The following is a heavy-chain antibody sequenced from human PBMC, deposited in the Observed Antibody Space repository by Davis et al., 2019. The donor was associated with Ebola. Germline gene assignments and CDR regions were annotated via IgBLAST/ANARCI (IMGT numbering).Heavy chain of an antibody. CDR3: AREETRGSIAGWFDP. Sequence: LSCPVSGASISNTNYFWAWIRQPPGKGLEWIGSIFYSGTPYYNPSLKSRGTMSVDTSKNQFSVRLSSLTAADTALYYCAREETRGSIAGWFDPWGQGTLVTVSS. CDR2: IFYSGTP. CDR1: GASISNTNYF. D-gene: IGHD2-21*01. J-gene: IGHJ5*02. V-gene: IGHV4-39*02.